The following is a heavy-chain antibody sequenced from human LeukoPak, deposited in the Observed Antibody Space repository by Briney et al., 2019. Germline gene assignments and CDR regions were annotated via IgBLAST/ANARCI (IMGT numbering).Heavy chain of an antibody. D-gene: IGHD5-12*01. CDR1: GDSIIDYY. V-gene: IGHV4-59*01. CDR2: IYYSGST. CDR3: ARVSGYDWESFYDY. Sequence: SETLSLTCTVSGDSIIDYYWAWIRQPPGKGLEWIGYIYYSGSTNYNPSLKSRVTISVDTSKNQFSLKLNSVTAADTAVYYCARVSGYDWESFYDYWGQGTLVTVSS. J-gene: IGHJ4*02.